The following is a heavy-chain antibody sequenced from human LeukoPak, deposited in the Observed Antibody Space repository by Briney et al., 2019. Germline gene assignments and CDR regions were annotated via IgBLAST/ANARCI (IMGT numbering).Heavy chain of an antibody. CDR3: ARDLRGRGYSYGFYYYYYMDV. J-gene: IGHJ6*03. CDR1: GFTLSSYW. V-gene: IGHV3-7*01. D-gene: IGHD5-18*01. CDR2: IKQDGSEK. Sequence: GGTLRLSCAASGFTLSSYWMSWVRQAPGKGLEWVANIKQDGSEKYYVDSVKGRFTISRDNAKNSLYLQMNSLRAEDTAVYYCARDLRGRGYSYGFYYYYYMDVWGKGTTVTISS.